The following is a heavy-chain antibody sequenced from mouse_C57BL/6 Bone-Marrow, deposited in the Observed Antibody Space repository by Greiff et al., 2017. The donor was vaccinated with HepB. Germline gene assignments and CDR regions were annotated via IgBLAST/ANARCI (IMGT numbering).Heavy chain of an antibody. V-gene: IGHV1-26*01. CDR2: INPNNGGT. Sequence: VQLQQSGPELVKPGASVKISCKASGYTFTDYYMNWVKQSHGKSLEWIGDINPNNGGTSYNQKFKGKATLTVDKSSSTAYMELRSLTSEDSAVDYCARRYYGSSYVCYWYFDVWGTGTTVTVSS. CDR3: ARRYYGSSYVCYWYFDV. J-gene: IGHJ1*03. D-gene: IGHD1-1*01. CDR1: GYTFTDYY.